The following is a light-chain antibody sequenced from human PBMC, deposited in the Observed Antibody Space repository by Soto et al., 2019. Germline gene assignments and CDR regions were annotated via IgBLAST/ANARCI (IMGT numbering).Light chain of an antibody. Sequence: EIVLTQSPGTLSLSPGERATLSCRASQRLSSNYLACFQQKPGQAPRLLIYGASSRATGIPDRFSGSGSGTDFTLTIPRLEPEDFAVYYCQHRMNWPLTFGQGTRLEI. V-gene: IGKV3D-20*02. CDR3: QHRMNWPLT. CDR2: GAS. J-gene: IGKJ5*01. CDR1: QRLSSNY.